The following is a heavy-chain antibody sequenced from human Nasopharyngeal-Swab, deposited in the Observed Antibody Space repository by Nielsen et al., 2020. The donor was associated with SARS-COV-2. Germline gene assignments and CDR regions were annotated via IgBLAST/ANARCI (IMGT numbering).Heavy chain of an antibody. D-gene: IGHD3-10*01. CDR2: IYPGDSDT. CDR1: GYRFSTYW. Sequence: KVSCKGSGYRFSTYWINWVRQMPGKGLEWMGIIYPGDSDTRYSPSFQGQVSISVDKSITTAYLQWNSLKASDTVTYFCAIDYGSGTYGLDVWGQGTRVTVSS. J-gene: IGHJ6*02. V-gene: IGHV5-51*01. CDR3: AIDYGSGTYGLDV.